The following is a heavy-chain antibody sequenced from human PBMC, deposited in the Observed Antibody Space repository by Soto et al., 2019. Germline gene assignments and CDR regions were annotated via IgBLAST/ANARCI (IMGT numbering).Heavy chain of an antibody. CDR2: ISAGGIST. D-gene: IGHD6-13*01. CDR3: ARVGSSNVLYYYGMDV. J-gene: IGHJ6*02. CDR1: GFTFSDNA. V-gene: IGHV3-23*01. Sequence: EEQLLESGGGLVQPGGSLRLSCVASGFTFSDNAMSWVRQAPGKGLEWVSSISAGGISTYYAGSVEGRFTISRDNSEKTLHLQMNSLRAEDTAVYFCARVGSSNVLYYYGMDVWGQGTTVTVSS.